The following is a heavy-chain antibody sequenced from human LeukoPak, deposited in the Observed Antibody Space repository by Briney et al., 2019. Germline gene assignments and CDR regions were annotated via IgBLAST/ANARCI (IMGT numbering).Heavy chain of an antibody. Sequence: PGGSLRLSCAASGFTFSTYAMSWVRQAPGKSLEWVSAISDDAGSTYYADSVKGRFTISRDNSKNTLYLQMNSLRAEDTAVYYCAKVVGATVDVWGQGTTVTVSS. D-gene: IGHD1-26*01. V-gene: IGHV3-23*01. J-gene: IGHJ6*02. CDR1: GFTFSTYA. CDR3: AKVVGATVDV. CDR2: ISDDAGST.